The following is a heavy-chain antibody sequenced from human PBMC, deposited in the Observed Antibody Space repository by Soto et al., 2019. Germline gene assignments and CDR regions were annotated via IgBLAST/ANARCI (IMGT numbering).Heavy chain of an antibody. V-gene: IGHV1-8*01. CDR1: GYTFTSYD. CDR3: AREQHNYYGSGSTANWFDP. Sequence: VKVSCKASGYTFTSYDINWVRQATGQGLEWMGWMNPNSGNTGYAQKFQGRVTMTRNTSISTAYMELSSLRSEDTAVYYCAREQHNYYGSGSTANWFDPWGQGTLVTVSS. D-gene: IGHD3-10*01. J-gene: IGHJ5*02. CDR2: MNPNSGNT.